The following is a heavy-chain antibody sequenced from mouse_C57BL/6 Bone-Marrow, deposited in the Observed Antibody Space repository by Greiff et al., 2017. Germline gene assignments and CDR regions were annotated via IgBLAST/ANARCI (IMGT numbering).Heavy chain of an antibody. CDR1: GYTFTSYG. D-gene: IGHD1-1*01. V-gene: IGHV1-81*01. CDR3: ARDYYYGSSYRFAY. Sequence: QVQLKQSGAELARPGASVKLSCKASGYTFTSYGISWVKQRTGQGLEWIGELYPRSGNTYYNEKFKGKATLTADKSSSTAYMELRSLTSEDSAVXFCARDYYYGSSYRFAYWGQGTLVTVSA. J-gene: IGHJ3*01. CDR2: LYPRSGNT.